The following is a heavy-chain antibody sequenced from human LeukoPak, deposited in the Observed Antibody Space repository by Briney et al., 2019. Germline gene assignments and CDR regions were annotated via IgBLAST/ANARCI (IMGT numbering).Heavy chain of an antibody. J-gene: IGHJ5*02. Sequence: ASVKVSCKASGYTFTGYYMHWVRQATGQGLEWMGWINPNSGGTNYAQKFQGRVTMTRDTSISTAYMELSRLRSDDTAVYYCAREDYDFWSGYRWFDPWGQGTLVTVSS. D-gene: IGHD3-3*01. CDR1: GYTFTGYY. CDR3: AREDYDFWSGYRWFDP. V-gene: IGHV1-2*02. CDR2: INPNSGGT.